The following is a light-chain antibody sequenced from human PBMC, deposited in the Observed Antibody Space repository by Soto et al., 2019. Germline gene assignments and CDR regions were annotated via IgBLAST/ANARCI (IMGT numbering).Light chain of an antibody. V-gene: IGKV3-11*01. J-gene: IGKJ3*01. CDR2: DAS. CDR1: QSVSSY. CDR3: QQRSNWLFT. Sequence: EIVLTQSPATLSLSPGERATLSCRASQSVSSYLAWYQQKPGQAPRLLIYDASSRATGIPARFSGSGSGTVFTLTISRLEPEDFAVYYCQQRSNWLFTFGPGTKLDIK.